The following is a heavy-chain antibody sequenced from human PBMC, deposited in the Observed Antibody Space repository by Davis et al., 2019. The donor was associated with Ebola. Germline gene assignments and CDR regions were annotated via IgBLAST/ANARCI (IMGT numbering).Heavy chain of an antibody. CDR3: ARGDDFWSGYYRDYFDY. V-gene: IGHV3-7*01. CDR1: GFTFSSYW. Sequence: PGGSLRLSCAASGFTFSSYWMSWVRQAPGKGLEWVANIKQDGSEKYYVDSVKGRFTISRDNAKNSLYLQMNSLRAEDTAVYYCARGDDFWSGYYRDYFDYWGQGTLVTVPS. CDR2: IKQDGSEK. D-gene: IGHD3-3*01. J-gene: IGHJ4*02.